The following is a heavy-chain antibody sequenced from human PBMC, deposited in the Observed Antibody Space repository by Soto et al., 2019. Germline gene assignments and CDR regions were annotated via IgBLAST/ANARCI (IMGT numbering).Heavy chain of an antibody. CDR3: AGENHGWLNWWYSNL. D-gene: IGHD5-12*01. V-gene: IGHV1-69*12. CDR2: IIPIFGTV. J-gene: IGHJ2*01. Sequence: QVQLVQSGAEVKKPGSSVKVSCKASGGTFSNYPISWVRQAPGQGLEWMGGIIPIFGTVNYAQKFQGRVTITADESRTTASMELRSLRSEDTAGYSWAGENHGWLNWWYSNLWARGTWSPVS. CDR1: GGTFSNYP.